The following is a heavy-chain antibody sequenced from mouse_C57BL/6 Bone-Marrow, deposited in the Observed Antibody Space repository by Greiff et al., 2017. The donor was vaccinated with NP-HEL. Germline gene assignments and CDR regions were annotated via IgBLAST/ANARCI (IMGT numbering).Heavy chain of an antibody. V-gene: IGHV1-58*01. CDR2: LYIGNGYT. D-gene: IGHD1-1*01. CDR3: ATYYYGSSPYWYFDV. J-gene: IGHJ1*03. Sequence: VQLQQSGAELVRPGSSVKMSCKTSGYTFTSYGINWVKQRPGQGLEWIGYLYIGNGYTEYNEKFKGKATLTSDTSSSTAYMQLSSLTSEDSAIYFCATYYYGSSPYWYFDVWGTGTTVTVSS. CDR1: GYTFTSYG.